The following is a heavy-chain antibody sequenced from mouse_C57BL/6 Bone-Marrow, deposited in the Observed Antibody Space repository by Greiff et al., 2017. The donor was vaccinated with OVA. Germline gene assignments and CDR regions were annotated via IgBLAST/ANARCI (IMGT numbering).Heavy chain of an antibody. D-gene: IGHD2-3*01. CDR2: ISNGGGST. CDR1: GFTFSDYY. V-gene: IGHV5-12*01. J-gene: IGHJ2*01. Sequence: EVKVVESGGGLVQPGGSLKLSCAASGFTFSDYYMYWVRQTPEKRLEWVAYISNGGGSTYYPDTVKGRFTISRDNAKNTLYLQMSRLKSEDTAMYYCARGYDGYYGYFDYRGQGTTLTVSS. CDR3: ARGYDGYYGYFDY.